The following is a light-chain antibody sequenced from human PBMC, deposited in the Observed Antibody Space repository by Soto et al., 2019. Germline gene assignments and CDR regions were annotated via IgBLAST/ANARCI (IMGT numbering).Light chain of an antibody. V-gene: IGKV1-5*01. CDR3: QQYNSYPIT. CDR1: QSISGY. CDR2: DAS. J-gene: IGKJ5*01. Sequence: GYRVTISCRASQSISGYLNWYQQKPGKAPNLLIFDASSLQSGVPSRFSGRGSGTEFTLTISSLQPDDFATYYCQQYNSYPITFGQGTRWRL.